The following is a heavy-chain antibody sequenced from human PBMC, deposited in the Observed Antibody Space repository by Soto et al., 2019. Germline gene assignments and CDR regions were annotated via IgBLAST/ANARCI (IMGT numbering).Heavy chain of an antibody. D-gene: IGHD5-12*01. Sequence: VKFSCKASGYTFTSYGISWVRQAPGQGLEWMGWISAYNGNTNYAQKLQGRVTMTTDTSTSTAYMELRSLRSDDTAVYYCARDTITFSYDVMNAFDIWGQGTMVTVSS. CDR2: ISAYNGNT. J-gene: IGHJ3*02. CDR3: ARDTITFSYDVMNAFDI. V-gene: IGHV1-18*01. CDR1: GYTFTSYG.